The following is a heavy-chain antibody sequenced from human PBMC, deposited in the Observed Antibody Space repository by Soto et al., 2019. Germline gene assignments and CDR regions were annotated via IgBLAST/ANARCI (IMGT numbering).Heavy chain of an antibody. D-gene: IGHD3-9*01. CDR1: GFSFSSCE. V-gene: IGHV3-48*03. CDR3: ASKIVSPGYHYYDY. CDR2: ISGSGTST. J-gene: IGHJ4*02. Sequence: GGSLRLSCAASGFSFSSCEMSWFRQAPGKGLEWVSYISGSGTSTQYSDSLKGRFTISRDNAKNSLHLQMNSLGAEDTAVYYCASKIVSPGYHYYDYWGQGTLVTVSS.